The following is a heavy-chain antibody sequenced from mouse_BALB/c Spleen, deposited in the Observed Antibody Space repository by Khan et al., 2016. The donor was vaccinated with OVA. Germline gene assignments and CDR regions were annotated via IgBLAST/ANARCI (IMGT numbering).Heavy chain of an antibody. CDR1: GYTFTTYW. Sequence: VQLQQSGAELARPGASVKLSCKASGYTFTTYWMQWVKQRPGQGLEWIGTIYPGDGDTRYTQNFKGKATLTADKFSSTAYMQLSSLTSEDSAVYYCASYRDDYFDYWGQGTTLTVSS. V-gene: IGHV1-87*01. D-gene: IGHD2-14*01. J-gene: IGHJ2*01. CDR2: IYPGDGDT. CDR3: ASYRDDYFDY.